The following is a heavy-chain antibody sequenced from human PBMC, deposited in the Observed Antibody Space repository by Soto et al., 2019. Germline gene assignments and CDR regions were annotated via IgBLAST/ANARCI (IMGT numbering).Heavy chain of an antibody. CDR3: ATGAYCSGGSCSDYYYYYYGMDL. V-gene: IGHV1-58*01. Sequence: ASVKVSYKTSGFTFRSSAVQWVRQARGQRLEWIGWLVVGTGNTNYAQKFQQRVTISSDRSTNTVSMELSSLTSEDTAVYYCATGAYCSGGSCSDYYYYYYGMDLWGQGTTVTVSS. CDR1: GFTFRSSA. CDR2: LVVGTGNT. D-gene: IGHD2-15*01. J-gene: IGHJ6*02.